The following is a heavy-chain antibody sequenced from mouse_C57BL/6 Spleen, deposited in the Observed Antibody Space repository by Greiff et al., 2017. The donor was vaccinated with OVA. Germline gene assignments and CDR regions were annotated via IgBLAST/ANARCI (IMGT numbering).Heavy chain of an antibody. CDR3: ARWDGNYAMDY. Sequence: VQLKQSGAELVKPGASVKISCTASGYAFSSYWMNWVTQTPGKGLEWVGPIYPGGGDTNYTGKFKGRSTLTADKSSITAYMQRSRLTSEDAAVDFCARWDGNYAMDYWGQGTSVTVSS. CDR1: GYAFSSYW. D-gene: IGHD2-1*01. V-gene: IGHV1-80*01. J-gene: IGHJ4*01. CDR2: IYPGGGDT.